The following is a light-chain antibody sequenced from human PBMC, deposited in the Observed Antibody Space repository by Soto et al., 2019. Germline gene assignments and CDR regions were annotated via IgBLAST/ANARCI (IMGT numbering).Light chain of an antibody. Sequence: QSVLTQPPSVSGAPGQRVTISCTGSSSNIGAGYDVHWYQQLPGTAPKLLIYVNTNRPSGVPDRFSGSKSGTSASLAITGLQAEDEADYYCQSYDSSLSGYVFGTGTKVTDL. CDR3: QSYDSSLSGYV. CDR1: SSNIGAGYD. V-gene: IGLV1-40*01. CDR2: VNT. J-gene: IGLJ1*01.